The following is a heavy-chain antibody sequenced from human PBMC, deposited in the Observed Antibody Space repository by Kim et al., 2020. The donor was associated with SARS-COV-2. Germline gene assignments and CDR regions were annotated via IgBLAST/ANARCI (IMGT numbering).Heavy chain of an antibody. J-gene: IGHJ4*02. D-gene: IGHD6-19*01. CDR2: ITPRGDST. V-gene: IGHV1-46*01. CDR3: ARDVGGGVAGPLDY. Sequence: ASVKVSCKASGYTFTTFYMHWVRQAPGQGLEWMGIITPRGDSTSYAQKFQGRVTMTRDTSTSTVYMELSSLRSEDTAVYYCARDVGGGVAGPLDYWGQGTLVTVSS. CDR1: GYTFTTFY.